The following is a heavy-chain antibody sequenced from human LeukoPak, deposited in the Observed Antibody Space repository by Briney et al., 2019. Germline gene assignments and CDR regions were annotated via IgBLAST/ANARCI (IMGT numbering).Heavy chain of an antibody. CDR2: INPSGGST. Sequence: WASVKVSCKASGYTFTRYYMHWVRQAPGQGLEWMGIINPSGGSTKYAQKFQGRVTMTRDTSISTAYMELSRLRSDDTAVYYCARGGKYYYDSSGYHVWGQGTLVTVSS. V-gene: IGHV1-46*01. CDR1: GYTFTRYY. D-gene: IGHD3-22*01. J-gene: IGHJ4*02. CDR3: ARGGKYYYDSSGYHV.